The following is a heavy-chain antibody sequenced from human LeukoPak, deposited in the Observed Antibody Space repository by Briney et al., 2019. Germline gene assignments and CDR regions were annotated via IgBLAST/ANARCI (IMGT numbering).Heavy chain of an antibody. CDR2: ISSSSSTI. V-gene: IGHV3-48*04. CDR1: GFTFSSYS. Sequence: GGSLRLSCAASGFTFSSYSMNWVRQAPGKGLEWVSYISSSSSTIYYADSVKGRFTISRDNAKNSLYLQMNSLRAEDTAAYYCAREGRIGAFDIWGQGTMVTVSS. J-gene: IGHJ3*02. CDR3: AREGRIGAFDI.